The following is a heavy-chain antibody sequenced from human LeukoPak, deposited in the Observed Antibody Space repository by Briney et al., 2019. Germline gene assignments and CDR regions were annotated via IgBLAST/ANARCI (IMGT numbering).Heavy chain of an antibody. J-gene: IGHJ3*02. D-gene: IGHD4-17*01. CDR2: ISSSSSYI. CDR1: GFTFSRYS. V-gene: IGHV3-21*01. CDR3: AREGGYGVGEAFDI. Sequence: PGGSLRLSCAASGFTFSRYSMNWVRQAPGKGLEWVSSISSSSSYIYYADSVKGRFTISRDNAKNSLFLQMNSLRAEDTAVYYCAREGGYGVGEAFDIWGQGTMVTVSS.